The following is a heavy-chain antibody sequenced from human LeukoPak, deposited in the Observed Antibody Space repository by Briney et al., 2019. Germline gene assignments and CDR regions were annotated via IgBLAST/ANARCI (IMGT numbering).Heavy chain of an antibody. Sequence: SETLSLTCTVSGGSISSYYWSWIRQPAGKGLEWIGRIYTSGSTNYNPSLKSRVTMSVDTSKNQFSLKLSSVTAADTAVYYCASSIAAAGFAEYFQHWGQGTLVTVSS. V-gene: IGHV4-4*07. CDR1: GGSISSYY. CDR2: IYTSGST. D-gene: IGHD6-13*01. J-gene: IGHJ1*01. CDR3: ASSIAAAGFAEYFQH.